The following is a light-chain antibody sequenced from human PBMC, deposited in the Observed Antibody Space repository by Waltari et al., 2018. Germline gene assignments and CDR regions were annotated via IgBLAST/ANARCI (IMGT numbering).Light chain of an antibody. Sequence: IMVTPSPATRSLSPGERATLSCRASQTVRTYLAWYPQKPGQAPRLLIFDASSRATGIPAKFSGSGSGTDFTLTVSNLEPEDFAVYYCQQRANWPYTFGQGTRVEI. J-gene: IGKJ2*01. CDR1: QTVRTY. CDR3: QQRANWPYT. CDR2: DAS. V-gene: IGKV3-11*01.